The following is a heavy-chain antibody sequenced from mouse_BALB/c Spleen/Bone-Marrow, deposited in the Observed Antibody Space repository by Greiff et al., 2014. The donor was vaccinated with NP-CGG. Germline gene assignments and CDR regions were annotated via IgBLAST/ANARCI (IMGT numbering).Heavy chain of an antibody. CDR1: GFTFSSFG. Sequence: ESGGGLVQPGGSRKLSCAASGFTFSSFGMDWVRQAPEKGLEWVAYISSGSSTIYYADTMKGRFTISRDNPKNTLFLQMASLRSEDTATYYCTRSGTLGSMDYWGQGTSVTVSS. D-gene: IGHD3-3*01. V-gene: IGHV5-17*02. CDR2: ISSGSSTI. J-gene: IGHJ4*01. CDR3: TRSGTLGSMDY.